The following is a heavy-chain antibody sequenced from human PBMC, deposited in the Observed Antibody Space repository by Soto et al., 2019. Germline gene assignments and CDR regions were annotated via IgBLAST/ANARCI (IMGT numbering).Heavy chain of an antibody. CDR3: TDLMRGVGAFDI. Sequence: PGGSLRLSCAASGFTFNDGWMGWVRKAPGKGLEWVGRIKSETDGETTDYAAPVKGRFTISRDDSKNTLYLQMDSLKTEDTAVYYCTDLMRGVGAFDIWSRGTLVTVSS. CDR2: IKSETDGETT. CDR1: GFTFNDGW. J-gene: IGHJ3*02. D-gene: IGHD3-10*01. V-gene: IGHV3-15*01.